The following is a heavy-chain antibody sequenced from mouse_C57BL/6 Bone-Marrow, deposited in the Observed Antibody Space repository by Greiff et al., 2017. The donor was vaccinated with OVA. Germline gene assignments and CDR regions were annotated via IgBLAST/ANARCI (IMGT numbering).Heavy chain of an antibody. V-gene: IGHV5-12*01. CDR2: ISNGGGST. J-gene: IGHJ1*03. D-gene: IGHD2-4*01. CDR3: ARRGITTRDWYFDV. CDR1: GFTFSDYY. Sequence: DVMLVESGGGLVQPGGSLKLSCAASGFTFSDYYMYWVRQTPEKRLEWVAYISNGGGSTYYPDTVKGRFTISRDNAKNTLYLQMSRLKSEDTAMYYCARRGITTRDWYFDVWGTGTTVTVSS.